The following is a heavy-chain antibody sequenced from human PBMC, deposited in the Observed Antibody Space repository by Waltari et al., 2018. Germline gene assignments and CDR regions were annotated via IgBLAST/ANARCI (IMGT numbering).Heavy chain of an antibody. V-gene: IGHV4-39*01. CDR2: IYNSGTT. Sequence: QVYLQESGPGLVKPSESLSLTCTVSGASVKSTSFYWGWDRQPPGKGLEWIGSIYNSGTTYYHPSLQSRVTISVDASDKQFYLTLTSVTAADTAVYFCVRPPHCRGNTCTALWGQGALVTVSS. D-gene: IGHD3-10*01. J-gene: IGHJ4*02. CDR1: GASVKSTSFY. CDR3: VRPPHCRGNTCTAL.